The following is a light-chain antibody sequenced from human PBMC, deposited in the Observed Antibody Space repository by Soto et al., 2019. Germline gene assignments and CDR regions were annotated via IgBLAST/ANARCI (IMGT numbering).Light chain of an antibody. CDR2: ATF. CDR3: QQYGNSPRYS. CDR1: QSVSSNY. V-gene: IGKV3-20*01. Sequence: EIVLTQSPGTLSLSPGERVTLSCRSSQSVSSNYLAWYQQKPGQAPRLLIYATFSRATGIPDRFSGSGSGTDFTLTINRLEPEDFAVYYCQQYGNSPRYSFGQGTRLEIK. J-gene: IGKJ2*03.